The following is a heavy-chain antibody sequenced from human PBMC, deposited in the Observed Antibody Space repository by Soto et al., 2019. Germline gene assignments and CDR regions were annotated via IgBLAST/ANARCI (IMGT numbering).Heavy chain of an antibody. CDR3: ARAGYYESSGYFPTAFDF. Sequence: SVKVSCKASGGTFSSYAISWVRQAPGQGLEWMGGIIPIFGTGNYAQKFQGRVTITADDSTSTAYMELGSLRSEDTAVYYCARAGYYESSGYFPTAFDFWGQGTRVTVSS. CDR2: IIPIFGTG. D-gene: IGHD3-22*01. CDR1: GGTFSSYA. J-gene: IGHJ3*01. V-gene: IGHV1-69*13.